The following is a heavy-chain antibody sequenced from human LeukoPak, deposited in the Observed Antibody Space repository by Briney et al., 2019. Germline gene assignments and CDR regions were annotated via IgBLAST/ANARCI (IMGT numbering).Heavy chain of an antibody. Sequence: GGSLRLSCAASGFTFSSYAMSWVRQAPGKGLQWVSALTDSGRSTYYADSVKGRFTISRDNSKNTLSLQMNSLRAEDTAVYYCAQQVGYCSSGSCYFTYWGQGTLVTVSS. CDR3: AQQVGYCSSGSCYFTY. CDR2: LTDSGRST. CDR1: GFTFSSYA. D-gene: IGHD2-15*01. J-gene: IGHJ1*01. V-gene: IGHV3-23*01.